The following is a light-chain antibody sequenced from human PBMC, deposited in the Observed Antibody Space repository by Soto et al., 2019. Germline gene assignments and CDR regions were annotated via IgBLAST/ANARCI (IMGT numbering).Light chain of an antibody. CDR3: FSHRGGDSHV. CDR2: GVT. J-gene: IGLJ1*01. V-gene: IGLV2-14*01. Sequence: QSVLTQPASVSGSPGQSITISCTGTSSDVGAYDYVSWYQQYPGKAPKLMIYGVTKRPSGVSNRFSGSKTGNTASLTISGHQAEDEADYYCFSHRGGDSHVFGTGTKLTVL. CDR1: SSDVGAYDY.